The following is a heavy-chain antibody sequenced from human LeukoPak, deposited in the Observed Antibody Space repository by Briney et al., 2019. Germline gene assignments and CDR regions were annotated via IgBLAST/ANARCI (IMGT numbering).Heavy chain of an antibody. CDR3: ARGVVPAAMMAGAYYYYYDMDV. V-gene: IGHV1-8*01. D-gene: IGHD2-2*01. CDR2: MNPNSGNT. J-gene: IGHJ6*03. Sequence: ASVTLSFKASGYTFTSYDINWVRQATGQGLEWMGWMNPNSGNTGYAQKFQGRVTMTRNTSISTAYMELSSLRSEDTAVYYCARGVVPAAMMAGAYYYYYDMDVWGKGTTVTVSS. CDR1: GYTFTSYD.